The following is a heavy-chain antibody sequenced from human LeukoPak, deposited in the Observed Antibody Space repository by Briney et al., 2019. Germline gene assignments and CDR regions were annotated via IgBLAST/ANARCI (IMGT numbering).Heavy chain of an antibody. CDR3: ARVSAVPAAIRESYCGGDCYSPYFDY. J-gene: IGHJ4*02. D-gene: IGHD2-21*01. CDR2: IYHSGST. Sequence: SETLSLTCTVSGYSLSSGYCWGWIRQPPGKGLEWIGSIYHSGSTYYNPSLKSRVTLSVDTSKNQFSLTLSPVTAADTAVYYCARVSAVPAAIRESYCGGDCYSPYFDYWGQGTLVTVSS. CDR1: GYSLSSGYC. V-gene: IGHV4-38-2*02.